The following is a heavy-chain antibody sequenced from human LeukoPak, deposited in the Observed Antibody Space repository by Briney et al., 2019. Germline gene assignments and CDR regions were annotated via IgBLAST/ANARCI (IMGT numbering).Heavy chain of an antibody. V-gene: IGHV4-39*01. CDR1: GGSISSSSYY. CDR2: IYYSGST. D-gene: IGHD4-17*01. J-gene: IGHJ3*02. CDR3: ARLSTATPHAFDI. Sequence: ETLSLTCTVSGGSISSSSYYWGWIRQPPGKGLEWIGSIYYSGSTYYNPSLKSRVTISVDTSMNQFSLKLSSVTAADTAVYYCARLSTATPHAFDIWGQGTMVTVSS.